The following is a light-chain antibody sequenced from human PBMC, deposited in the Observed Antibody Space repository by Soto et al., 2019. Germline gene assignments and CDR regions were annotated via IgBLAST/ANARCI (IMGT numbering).Light chain of an antibody. CDR3: GSYTSSGTV. Sequence: QSVLTQPASVSGSPGQSITISCTATSSDVGGYNYVSWYQQHPGKAPKLMIYDVSNRPSGVSNRFSGSKSGNTASLTISGVQAEDEDDYYCGSYTSSGTVFGGGTKLTVL. CDR1: SSDVGGYNY. J-gene: IGLJ2*01. V-gene: IGLV2-14*01. CDR2: DVS.